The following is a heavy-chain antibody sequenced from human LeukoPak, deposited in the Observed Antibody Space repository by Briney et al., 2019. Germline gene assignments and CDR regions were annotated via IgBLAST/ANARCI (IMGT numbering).Heavy chain of an antibody. V-gene: IGHV3-66*01. CDR3: ARVIAARERAWFGELRLYYYSYIDV. D-gene: IGHD3-10*01. CDR1: GFTVSSNY. CDR2: IYSDGST. Sequence: GGSLRLSCAASGFTVSSNYMSWVRQAPGKGLEWVSVIYSDGSTYYADSVKGRFTISRDNSKNTLYLQMNSLRAEDTAVYYCARVIAARERAWFGELRLYYYSYIDVWGKGTTVTISS. J-gene: IGHJ6*03.